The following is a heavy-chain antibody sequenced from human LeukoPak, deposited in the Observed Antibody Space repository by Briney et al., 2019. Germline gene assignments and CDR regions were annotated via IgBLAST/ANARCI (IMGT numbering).Heavy chain of an antibody. V-gene: IGHV1-8*01. CDR3: ARGLMGATDY. CDR2: MHPNSGNT. CDR1: GYTFTSYD. Sequence: VASVKVSCKASGYTFTSYDINWVRQATGQGLEWMGWMHPNSGNTGYAQNFQGRVTMTRNTSISTAYMELSSLRSEDTAVYYCARGLMGATDYWGQGTLVTVSS. J-gene: IGHJ4*02. D-gene: IGHD1-26*01.